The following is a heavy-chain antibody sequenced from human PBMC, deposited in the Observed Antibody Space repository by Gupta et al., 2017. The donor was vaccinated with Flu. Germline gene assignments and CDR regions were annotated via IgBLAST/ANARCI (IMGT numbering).Heavy chain of an antibody. V-gene: IGHV3-23*01. J-gene: IGHJ4*02. D-gene: IGHD6-13*01. Sequence: EVQLLESGGGLAQPGGSLRLSCAASGFTFSSSAMSWVRQAPGKGREWVSGISGSGGSTDYADSVKGRFSIARDNSKNTLYLQMNSLRAEDTAVYYCAADSSSWYFDYWGQGTLVTVSS. CDR2: ISGSGGST. CDR1: GFTFSSSA. CDR3: AADSSSWYFDY.